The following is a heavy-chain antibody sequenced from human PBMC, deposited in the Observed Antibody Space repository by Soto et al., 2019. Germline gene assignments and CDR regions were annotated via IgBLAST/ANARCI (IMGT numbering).Heavy chain of an antibody. J-gene: IGHJ4*02. CDR2: IYYSGST. CDR3: ARRTYDFWSCFRAPTEYYFDY. D-gene: IGHD3-3*01. Sequence: SETLSLTCTVSGGSISSSSYYWCWIRQPPGKGLEWIGSIYYSGSTYYNPSLKSRVTISVDTSKNQFSLKLSSVTAADTAVYYCARRTYDFWSCFRAPTEYYFDYWGQGTLVTVSS. V-gene: IGHV4-39*01. CDR1: GGSISSSSYY.